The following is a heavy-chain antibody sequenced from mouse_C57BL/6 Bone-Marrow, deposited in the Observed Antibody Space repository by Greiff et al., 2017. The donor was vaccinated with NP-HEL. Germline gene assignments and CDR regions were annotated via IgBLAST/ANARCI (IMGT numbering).Heavy chain of an antibody. D-gene: IGHD1-3*01. J-gene: IGHJ2*01. CDR2: ISNLAYSI. Sequence: EVHLVESGGGLVQPGGSLKLSCAASGFTFSDYGMAWVRQAPRKGPEWVAFISNLAYSIYYADTVTGRFTISRENAKNTLYREMSSLRSEDTAMYYCARGRKGFFDYWGQGTTLTVSS. V-gene: IGHV5-15*01. CDR1: GFTFSDYG. CDR3: ARGRKGFFDY.